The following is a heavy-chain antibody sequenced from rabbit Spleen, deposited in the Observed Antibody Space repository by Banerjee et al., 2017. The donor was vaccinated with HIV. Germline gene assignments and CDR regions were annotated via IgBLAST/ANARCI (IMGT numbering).Heavy chain of an antibody. Sequence: QEQLVESGGGLVKPEGSLKLSCTASGFSFSNKAVMCWVRQAPGKGLEWIACINAITGKAVYANWAKGRFTISKTSSTTVTLQMTSLTAADTATYFCARDTSSSFSSYGMDLWGPGTLVTVS. CDR1: GFSFSNKAV. CDR2: INAITGKA. J-gene: IGHJ6*01. CDR3: ARDTSSSFSSYGMDL. D-gene: IGHD1-1*01. V-gene: IGHV1S45*01.